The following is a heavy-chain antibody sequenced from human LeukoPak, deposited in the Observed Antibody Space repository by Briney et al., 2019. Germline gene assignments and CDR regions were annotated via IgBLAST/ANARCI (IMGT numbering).Heavy chain of an antibody. CDR1: GYSISSGYY. V-gene: IGHV4-38-2*01. Sequence: SETLSLTCAVSGYSISSGYYWGWIRQPPGKGLEWIGSIYYSGSTYYNPSLKSRVTISVDTSKNRFSLKLSSVTAADTAVYYCARVATTTNPPQRPFDYWGQGTLVTVSS. D-gene: IGHD4-17*01. J-gene: IGHJ4*02. CDR3: ARVATTTNPPQRPFDY. CDR2: IYYSGST.